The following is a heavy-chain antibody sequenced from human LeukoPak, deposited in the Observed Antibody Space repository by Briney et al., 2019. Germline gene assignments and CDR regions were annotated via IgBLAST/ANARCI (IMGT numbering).Heavy chain of an antibody. CDR1: GFTFNSNW. J-gene: IGHJ5*02. CDR2: INSDGSST. Sequence: GGSLRLSCAASGFTFNSNWMHWVRQAPGKGLVWVSRINSDGSSTSYADSVKGRFTISRDNAKNTLYLQMNSLRAEDTAVYYCARALDFWSGYYWFDPWGQGTLVTVSS. D-gene: IGHD3-3*01. CDR3: ARALDFWSGYYWFDP. V-gene: IGHV3-74*01.